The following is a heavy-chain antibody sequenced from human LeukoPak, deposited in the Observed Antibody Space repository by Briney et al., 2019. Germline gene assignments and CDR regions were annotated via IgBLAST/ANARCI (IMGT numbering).Heavy chain of an antibody. Sequence: GGSLRLSCAASGFTFKSYAMSWVRQAPGKGLKWVSGISGSGGSTYYADSVKGRFTISRDNSKNTLYVQMNSLRAEDTAVYYCAKLSSGWYEIDHWGQGTLVTVSS. J-gene: IGHJ4*02. D-gene: IGHD6-19*01. CDR3: AKLSSGWYEIDH. CDR1: GFTFKSYA. V-gene: IGHV3-23*01. CDR2: ISGSGGST.